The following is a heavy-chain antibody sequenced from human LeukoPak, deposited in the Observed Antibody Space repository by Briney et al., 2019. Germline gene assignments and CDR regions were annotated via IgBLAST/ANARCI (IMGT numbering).Heavy chain of an antibody. CDR2: LYSGDSDT. CDR3: ARGGSCSSTSCDGAFDI. D-gene: IGHD2-2*01. CDR1: GYSFTSYW. J-gene: IGHJ3*02. Sequence: GESLEISCKGSGYSFTSYWLGWVRQMPGKGLEWMGILYSGDSDTRYSPSFQGQVTISADKSISTAYLQWSSLKASDTAMYYCARGGSCSSTSCDGAFDIWGQGTMVTVSS. V-gene: IGHV5-51*01.